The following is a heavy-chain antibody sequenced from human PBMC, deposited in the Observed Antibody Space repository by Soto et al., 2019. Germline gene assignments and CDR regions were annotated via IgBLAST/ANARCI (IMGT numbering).Heavy chain of an antibody. J-gene: IGHJ4*02. CDR1: GGSISSYY. V-gene: IGHV4-59*08. Sequence: QVQLQESGPGLVKPSETLSLTCTVSGGSISSYYWSWIRQPPGKGLEWIGYIYYSGSTNYNPSLKSRVTISLDTSKNQFSLKLNSMTAADTAVYYCARHNYGSGSTYFDYWGQGTLVTVFS. CDR2: IYYSGST. CDR3: ARHNYGSGSTYFDY. D-gene: IGHD3-10*01.